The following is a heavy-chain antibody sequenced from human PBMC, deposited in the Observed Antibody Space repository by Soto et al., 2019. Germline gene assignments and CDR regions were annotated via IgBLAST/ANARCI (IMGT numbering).Heavy chain of an antibody. J-gene: IGHJ4*02. CDR3: AHIGVSRWFAF. D-gene: IGHD6-13*01. Sequence: QITLKESGPTLVKPTQTLTLTCTFSGFSLSTRGVGVGWIRQSPGKALEWLALIYWDDDKRYTPSLKTRLSITKDSSKNQVVLTLTNIDPLDTATYACAHIGVSRWFAFWGQGTLVTVSS. CDR2: IYWDDDK. CDR1: GFSLSTRGVG. V-gene: IGHV2-5*02.